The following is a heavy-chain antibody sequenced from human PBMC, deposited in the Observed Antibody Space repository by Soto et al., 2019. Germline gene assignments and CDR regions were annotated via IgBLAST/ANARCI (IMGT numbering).Heavy chain of an antibody. CDR2: ISSSSSYI. J-gene: IGHJ4*02. V-gene: IGHV3-21*01. CDR1: GFTFSSYS. Sequence: PGGSLRLSCAASGFTFSSYSMNWVRQAPGKGLEWVSSISSSSSYIYYADSVKGRFTISRDNAKNSLYLQMNSLRAEDTAVYYCASRVSAHFDYWGQGTLVTVPQ. D-gene: IGHD2-8*01. CDR3: ASRVSAHFDY.